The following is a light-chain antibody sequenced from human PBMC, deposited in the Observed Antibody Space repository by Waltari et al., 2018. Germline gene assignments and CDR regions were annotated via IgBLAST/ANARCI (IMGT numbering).Light chain of an antibody. CDR1: SSDLGGYNC. CDR3: CSYAGSSTFLYV. J-gene: IGLJ1*01. V-gene: IGLV2-23*02. CDR2: DVS. Sequence: QSALTQPASVSGSPGQSITISCTGTSSDLGGYNCVSWYQQHPGKAPKLMIYDVSKRPSGVSNRFSGSKSGNTASLTISGLQAEDEADYYCCSYAGSSTFLYVFGTGTKVTVL.